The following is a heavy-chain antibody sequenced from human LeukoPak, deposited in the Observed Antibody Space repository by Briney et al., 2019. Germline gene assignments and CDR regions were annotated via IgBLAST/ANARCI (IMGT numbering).Heavy chain of an antibody. V-gene: IGHV3-7*01. CDR3: VRDRRAFYDYVWGSYRDLDY. CDR1: GFTFSSYW. J-gene: IGHJ4*02. CDR2: IKQDGSEK. Sequence: PGGSLRLSCAASGFTFSSYWMSWVRQAPGKGLEWVANIKQDGSEKYYVDSVKGRFTISRDNAKNSLYLQMNSLRAEDTAVYYCVRDRRAFYDYVWGSYRDLDYWGQGTLVTVSS. D-gene: IGHD3-16*02.